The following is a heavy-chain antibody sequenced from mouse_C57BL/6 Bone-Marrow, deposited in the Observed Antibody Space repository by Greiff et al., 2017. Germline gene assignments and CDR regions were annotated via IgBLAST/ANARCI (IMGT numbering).Heavy chain of an antibody. CDR3: ANGRGFAY. J-gene: IGHJ3*01. V-gene: IGHV1-42*01. CDR1: GYSFTGYY. CDR2: INPSTGGT. Sequence: VQLQQSGPELVKPGASVKISCKASGYSFTGYYMNWVKQSPEKSLEWIGEINPSTGGTTYNQKFKAKATLTVDKSSSTAYMQLKSLTSEDSAVYYCANGRGFAYWGQGTLVTVSA.